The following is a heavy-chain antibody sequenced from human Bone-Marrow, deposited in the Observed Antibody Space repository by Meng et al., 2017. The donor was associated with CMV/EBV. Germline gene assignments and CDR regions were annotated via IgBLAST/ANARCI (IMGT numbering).Heavy chain of an antibody. CDR2: INNSGST. Sequence: GSLRLSCAVYGGSFSGYYWSWIRQPPGKGLEWIGEINNSGSTNYNPSLKSRVTISVDTSKNQYSLKLSSVTAADTAVYYCARLKGSYYFDYWGQGTLVTVSS. J-gene: IGHJ4*02. CDR1: GGSFSGYY. CDR3: ARLKGSYYFDY. V-gene: IGHV4-34*01.